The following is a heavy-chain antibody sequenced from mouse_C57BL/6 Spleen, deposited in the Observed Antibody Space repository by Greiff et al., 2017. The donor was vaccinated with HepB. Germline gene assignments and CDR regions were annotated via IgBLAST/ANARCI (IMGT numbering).Heavy chain of an antibody. Sequence: EVHLVESEGGLVQPGSSMKLSCTASGFTFSDYYMAWVRQVPEKGLEWVANINYDGSSTYYLDSLKSRFIISRDNAKNILYLQMSSLKSEDTATYYCARDWGYDRYFDVWGTGTTVTVSS. CDR2: INYDGSST. V-gene: IGHV5-16*01. J-gene: IGHJ1*03. D-gene: IGHD2-2*01. CDR1: GFTFSDYY. CDR3: ARDWGYDRYFDV.